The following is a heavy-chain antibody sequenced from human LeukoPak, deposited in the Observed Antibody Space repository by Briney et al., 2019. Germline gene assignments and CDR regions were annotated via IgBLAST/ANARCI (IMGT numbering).Heavy chain of an antibody. D-gene: IGHD6-19*01. CDR2: ISSSSSYT. V-gene: IGHV3-11*06. J-gene: IGHJ4*02. CDR1: GFTFSDYY. Sequence: SGGSLRLSCAASGFTFSDYYMSWIRQAPGKGLEWVSYISSSSSYTNYADSVKGRFTISRDNAKNSLYLQMNSLRAEDTAVYYCARDRAVAGTAAMDYWGQGTLVTVSS. CDR3: ARDRAVAGTAAMDY.